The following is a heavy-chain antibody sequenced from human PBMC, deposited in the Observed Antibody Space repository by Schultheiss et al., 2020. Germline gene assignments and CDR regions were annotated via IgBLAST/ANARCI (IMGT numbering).Heavy chain of an antibody. D-gene: IGHD2-15*01. CDR3: AKGWYGGGWYFFDY. CDR2: VAYDGSNA. J-gene: IGHJ4*02. Sequence: SLKISCAASGFTFSNAWMSWVRQAAGKGLDWVAVVAYDGSNAYYADSVKGRFTISRDNSRNTVYLQMHSLGDEDTAVYYCAKGWYGGGWYFFDYWGQGTLVTVSS. CDR1: GFTFSNAW. V-gene: IGHV3-30*18.